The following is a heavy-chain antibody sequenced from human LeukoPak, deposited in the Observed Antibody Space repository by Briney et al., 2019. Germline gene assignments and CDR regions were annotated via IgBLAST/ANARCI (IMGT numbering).Heavy chain of an antibody. Sequence: LETLSLTCTVSGGSISSSSYYWGWIRQPPGKGLEWIGSIYYSGSTYYNPSLKSRVTISVDSSKNQFSLKLSSVTAADTAVYYCARSNSSGWAHDAFDIWGQGTMVTVSS. J-gene: IGHJ3*02. CDR3: ARSNSSGWAHDAFDI. CDR1: GGSISSSSYY. CDR2: IYYSGST. V-gene: IGHV4-39*07. D-gene: IGHD6-19*01.